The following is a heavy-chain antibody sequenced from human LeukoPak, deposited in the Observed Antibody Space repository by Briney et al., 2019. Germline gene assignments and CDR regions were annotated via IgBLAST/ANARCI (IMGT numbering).Heavy chain of an antibody. D-gene: IGHD3-16*01. CDR1: GFTFSRHW. CDR3: ARDPSSPHSSGGVTSY. V-gene: IGHV3-66*01. CDR2: IYSGGST. J-gene: IGHJ4*02. Sequence: GGSLRLSCPASGFTFSRHWMDWVRQAPGKGLEWVSVIYSGGSTYYADSVKGRFTISRDNSKNTLYLQMNSLRAEDTAVYYCARDPSSPHSSGGVTSYWGQGTLVTVSS.